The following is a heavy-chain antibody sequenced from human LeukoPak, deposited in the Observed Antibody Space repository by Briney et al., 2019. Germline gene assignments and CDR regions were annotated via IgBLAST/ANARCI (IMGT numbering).Heavy chain of an antibody. V-gene: IGHV1-2*02. J-gene: IGHJ4*02. CDR2: VNPNSGGT. D-gene: IGHD4-11*01. CDR1: GYTFTGYY. Sequence: GASVKVSCKASGYTFTGYYMHWVRQAPGQGLEWMGWVNPNSGGTNYAQKLQGRVTMTTDTSTSTAYMELRSLRSDDTAVYYRARDLGDSNYDPDYWAREPWSPSPQ. CDR3: ARDLGDSNYDPDY.